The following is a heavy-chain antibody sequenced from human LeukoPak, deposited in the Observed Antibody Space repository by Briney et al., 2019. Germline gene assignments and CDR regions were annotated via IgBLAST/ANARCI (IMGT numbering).Heavy chain of an antibody. CDR2: IYSGGST. D-gene: IGHD1-26*01. Sequence: GGSLRLSCAASGFTVSSNYMSWVRQAPGKGLEWVSVIYSGGSTYYADSVKDRFTISRDNSKNTLYLQMNSLRAEDTAVYYCAREWVVGATANYYYYGMDVWGQGTTVTVSS. J-gene: IGHJ6*02. CDR3: AREWVVGATANYYYYGMDV. V-gene: IGHV3-66*01. CDR1: GFTVSSNY.